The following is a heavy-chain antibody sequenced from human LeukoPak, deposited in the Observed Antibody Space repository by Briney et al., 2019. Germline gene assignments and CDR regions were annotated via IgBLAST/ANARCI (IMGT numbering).Heavy chain of an antibody. Sequence: GGSLRLYCVASGFTFSSYWMSWVRQAPGKGLEWVANIKEDGSEKSYVDSVQGRFTISRDNAKNSLFLQINSLRAEDTAVYYCARVTSGWFYYWGQGTLVTVSS. CDR2: IKEDGSEK. CDR3: ARVTSGWFYY. D-gene: IGHD6-19*01. V-gene: IGHV3-7*01. CDR1: GFTFSSYW. J-gene: IGHJ4*02.